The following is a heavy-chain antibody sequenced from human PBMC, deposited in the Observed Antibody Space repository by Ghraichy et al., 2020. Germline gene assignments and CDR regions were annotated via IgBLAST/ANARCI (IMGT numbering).Heavy chain of an antibody. CDR2: INADGSST. J-gene: IGHJ1*01. Sequence: GESLNISCAASGFTISAYYMHWVRQAPGKGLVWVSRINADGSSTTYADSVKGRFTVSRDNAKNTLDLQMNSLRAEDTAVYYCTIFGLPQPHWGQGTLVTVSS. V-gene: IGHV3-74*01. CDR3: TIFGLPQPH. D-gene: IGHD3-10*01. CDR1: GFTISAYY.